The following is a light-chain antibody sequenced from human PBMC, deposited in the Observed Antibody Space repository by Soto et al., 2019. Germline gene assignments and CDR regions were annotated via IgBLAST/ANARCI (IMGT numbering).Light chain of an antibody. CDR3: QQYNNWSSLT. CDR2: GAS. J-gene: IGKJ4*01. V-gene: IGKV3-15*01. CDR1: QSVSSN. Sequence: EIVMTQSPATLSVSPGERATLSCRASQSVSSNLAWYQQKPGQAPRLLIYGASTRASGIPARFSGSGSGTEFSLTISSLQSEDFAVYYCQQYNNWSSLTFGRGTKVEIK.